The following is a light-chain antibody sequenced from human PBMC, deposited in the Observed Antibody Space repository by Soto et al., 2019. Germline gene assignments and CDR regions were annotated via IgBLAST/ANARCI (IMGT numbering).Light chain of an antibody. CDR2: AAS. Sequence: DIQMTQSPSTLSGSVGDRVTITCRASQTISSWLAWYQQKPGKAPKLLIYAASTLQSGVPSRFSGSGSGIEFTLTISSLQPDDFATYYCQQYNSYPWTFGQGTKVDIK. V-gene: IGKV1-5*01. CDR3: QQYNSYPWT. CDR1: QTISSW. J-gene: IGKJ1*01.